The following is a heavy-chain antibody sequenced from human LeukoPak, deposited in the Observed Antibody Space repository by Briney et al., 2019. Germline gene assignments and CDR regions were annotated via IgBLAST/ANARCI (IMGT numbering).Heavy chain of an antibody. Sequence: QPGGSLRPSCAASGFAFSSYWMMWLRHAPGKWLEWLANISQDGSEKYYVDSVKGRFTISRGNAKNSLYLQMNSLRAEDTAVYYCAKYSNYHFDYWGQGTLVTVSS. V-gene: IGHV3-7*01. D-gene: IGHD4-11*01. CDR1: GFAFSSYW. CDR3: AKYSNYHFDY. CDR2: ISQDGSEK. J-gene: IGHJ4*02.